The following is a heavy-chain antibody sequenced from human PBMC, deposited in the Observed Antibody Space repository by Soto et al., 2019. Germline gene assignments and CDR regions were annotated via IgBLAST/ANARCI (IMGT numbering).Heavy chain of an antibody. V-gene: IGHV1-46*01. J-gene: IGHJ4*02. Sequence: VKGSRKASGYSMTIDHIHRRRQTPGKGLEWMGIINPSVGTASYAQKFRGRVTMTADTSTSTAYMELSSLRSEDTAVYYCARDRGPGRRRVIAADFDYWGQGTLVTVSS. CDR2: INPSVGTA. CDR1: GYSMTIDH. D-gene: IGHD6-13*01. CDR3: ARDRGPGRRRVIAADFDY.